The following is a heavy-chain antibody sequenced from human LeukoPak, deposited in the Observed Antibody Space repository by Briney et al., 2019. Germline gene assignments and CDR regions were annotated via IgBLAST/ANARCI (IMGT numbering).Heavy chain of an antibody. V-gene: IGHV4-31*03. CDR1: GDSIGSDNHY. J-gene: IGHJ5*02. D-gene: IGHD4-17*01. CDR3: ELESGGYGDYHH. Sequence: SQTLSLTCTVSGDSIGSDNHYWTWIRQYPGEGLEWIGYIYDSGVTYYNPFLKSRVTISFDTSKNQFSLKLSSVTAADTAVYYCELESGGYGDYHHWGQGTLVTVSS. CDR2: IYDSGVT.